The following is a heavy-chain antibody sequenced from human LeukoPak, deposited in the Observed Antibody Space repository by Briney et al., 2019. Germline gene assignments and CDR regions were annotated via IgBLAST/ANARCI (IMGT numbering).Heavy chain of an antibody. Sequence: GGSLRLSCAASGFTFSNYAMHWVCQVPGEGLQWVAVIGPAGDAYYAGSVKGRFTISRENANDSLYLQMNSLRAGDTAVYYCARAVEMGSFFGLGYWGQGTLVTVSS. CDR1: GFTFSNYA. J-gene: IGHJ4*02. D-gene: IGHD3-10*01. V-gene: IGHV3-13*01. CDR3: ARAVEMGSFFGLGY. CDR2: IGPAGDA.